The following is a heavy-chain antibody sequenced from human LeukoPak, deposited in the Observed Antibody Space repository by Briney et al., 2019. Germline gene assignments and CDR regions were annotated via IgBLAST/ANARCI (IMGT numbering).Heavy chain of an antibody. D-gene: IGHD2-8*02. CDR2: IKEDGRDK. J-gene: IGHJ4*02. CDR1: GFTFSRYW. V-gene: IGHV3-7*01. CDR3: ATDAGGGFDY. Sequence: GGSLRLSCAASGFTFSRYWMSWVRQAPGKGLEWVASIKEDGRDKYYVDSVKGRFTISKDNAKSSVYLQMNSLRVGDMAVYYCATDAGGGFDYWGQGTRVTVSS.